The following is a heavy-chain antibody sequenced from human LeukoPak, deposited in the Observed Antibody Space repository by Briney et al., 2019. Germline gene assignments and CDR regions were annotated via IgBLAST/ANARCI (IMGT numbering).Heavy chain of an antibody. J-gene: IGHJ6*03. V-gene: IGHV4-59*01. CDR2: VTYSGST. CDR3: ARKANCGGGACYPYYYYNFFDF. D-gene: IGHD2-15*01. Sequence: AETLSLTCSVSGGSISSFYWNWIRYTPGKGLEWIGYVTYSGSTNYNPSLKGRVSISVDTSKNQFSLSLRSVTAADTAVYYCARKANCGGGACYPYYYYNFFDFWGKGTTVIVSS. CDR1: GGSISSFY.